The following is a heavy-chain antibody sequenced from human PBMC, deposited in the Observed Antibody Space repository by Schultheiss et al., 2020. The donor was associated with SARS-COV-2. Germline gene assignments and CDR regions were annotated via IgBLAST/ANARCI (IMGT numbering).Heavy chain of an antibody. D-gene: IGHD7-27*01. J-gene: IGHJ6*02. Sequence: GGSLRLSFAASGFTFSSYAMSWVRQAPGKGLEWVSAISGSGGSTYYADSVKGRFTISRDNSKNTLYLQMNSLRAEDTAVYYCARALETGEDYYGMDVWGQGTTVTVSS. CDR3: ARALETGEDYYGMDV. CDR1: GFTFSSYA. CDR2: ISGSGGST. V-gene: IGHV3-23*01.